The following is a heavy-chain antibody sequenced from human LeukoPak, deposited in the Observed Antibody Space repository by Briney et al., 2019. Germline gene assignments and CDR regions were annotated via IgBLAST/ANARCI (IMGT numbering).Heavy chain of an antibody. CDR1: GFTFSSHG. V-gene: IGHV3-30*18. Sequence: GGSLRLSCAASGFTFSSHGIHWVRQAPGKGLEWVAVVSSDGGTTYYGDSVKGRFTISRDNSKNTLYLQMNSLRGEDTAIYYCTKESATGSRYSFDYWGQGTLVTVSS. CDR3: TKESATGSRYSFDY. J-gene: IGHJ4*02. D-gene: IGHD2-15*01. CDR2: VSSDGGTT.